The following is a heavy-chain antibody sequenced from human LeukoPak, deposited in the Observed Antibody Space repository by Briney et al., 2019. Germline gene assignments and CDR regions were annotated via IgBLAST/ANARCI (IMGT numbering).Heavy chain of an antibody. CDR2: ISYDGSNK. CDR1: GFTFSSYA. Sequence: PGGSLRLSCAASGFTFSSYAMRWVRQAPGKGLEWVAVISYDGSNKYYADSVKGRFTISRDNSKNTLYLQMNSLRAEDTAVYYCARDGAYYYDSSGYFPGWFDPWGQGTLVTVSS. V-gene: IGHV3-30-3*01. D-gene: IGHD3-22*01. CDR3: ARDGAYYYDSSGYFPGWFDP. J-gene: IGHJ5*02.